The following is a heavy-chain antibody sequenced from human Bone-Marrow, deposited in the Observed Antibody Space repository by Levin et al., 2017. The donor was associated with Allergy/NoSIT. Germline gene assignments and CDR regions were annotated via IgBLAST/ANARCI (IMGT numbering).Heavy chain of an antibody. J-gene: IGHJ1*01. CDR1: GYTFTSYG. Sequence: GASVKVSCKASGYTFTSYGISWVRQAPGQGLEWMGWISAYNGNTNYAQKLQGRVTMTTDTSTSTAYMELRSLRSDDTAVYYCARVWYYYDSSGFHSSSPLFQHWGQGTLVTVSS. D-gene: IGHD3-22*01. CDR2: ISAYNGNT. CDR3: ARVWYYYDSSGFHSSSPLFQH. V-gene: IGHV1-18*01.